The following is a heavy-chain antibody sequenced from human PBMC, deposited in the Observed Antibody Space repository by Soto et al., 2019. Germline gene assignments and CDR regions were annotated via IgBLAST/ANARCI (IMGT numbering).Heavy chain of an antibody. Sequence: SETLSLTCTVSGGSISSYYWSWIRQPPGKGLEWIGYIYYSGSTNYNPSLKSRVTISVDTSKNQFSLKLSSVTVADTAVYYCARPPSIAARRHYYYYMDVWGKGTTVTVSS. D-gene: IGHD6-6*01. CDR3: ARPPSIAARRHYYYYMDV. J-gene: IGHJ6*03. V-gene: IGHV4-59*08. CDR2: IYYSGST. CDR1: GGSISSYY.